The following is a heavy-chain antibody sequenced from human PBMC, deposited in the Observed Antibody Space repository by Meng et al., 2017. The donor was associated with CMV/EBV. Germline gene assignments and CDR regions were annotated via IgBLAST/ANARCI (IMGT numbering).Heavy chain of an antibody. V-gene: IGHV1-69*02. D-gene: IGHD3-3*01. J-gene: IGHJ4*02. CDR1: GGTFSSYT. Sequence: SVTVSCKASGGTFSSYTISWVRQAPGQGLEWMGRIIPILGIANYAQKFQGRVTITADKSTSTAYMELSSLRSEDTAVYYCAREYSFWSGDYWGQGTLVTVSS. CDR3: AREYSFWSGDY. CDR2: IIPILGIA.